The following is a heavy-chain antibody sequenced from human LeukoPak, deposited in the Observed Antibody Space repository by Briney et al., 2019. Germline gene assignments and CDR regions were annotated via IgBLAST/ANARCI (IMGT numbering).Heavy chain of an antibody. CDR2: IYYSGST. J-gene: IGHJ5*02. CDR3: ARDRGYSYGLGIDP. CDR1: GGSISSGGYY. V-gene: IGHV4-31*03. D-gene: IGHD5-18*01. Sequence: PSETLSLTCTVSGGSISSGGYYWSWIRQHPGKGLEWIGYIYYSGSTYYNPSLKSRVTISVDTSKNQFSLKLSSVTAADTAVYYCARDRGYSYGLGIDPWGQGTLVTVSS.